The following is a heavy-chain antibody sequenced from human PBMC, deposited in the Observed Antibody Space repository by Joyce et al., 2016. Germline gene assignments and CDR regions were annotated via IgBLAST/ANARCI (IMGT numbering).Heavy chain of an antibody. J-gene: IGHJ4*02. CDR3: ARGFWGSDY. CDR2: IHGGNGDT. D-gene: IGHD7-27*01. CDR1: GYTFTNYA. Sequence: QVQLVLSGAEEKKPGASIILYCKTSGYTFTNYAMHWVRQAPGQGLEWMGWIHGGNGDTRYSQKFQGRVTITRDTSASTGFMQLNSLTFEDTAIYYCARGFWGSDYWGQGALVTVSS. V-gene: IGHV1-3*05.